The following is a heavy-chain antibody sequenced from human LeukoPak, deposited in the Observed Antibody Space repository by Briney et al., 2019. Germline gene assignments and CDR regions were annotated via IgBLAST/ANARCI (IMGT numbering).Heavy chain of an antibody. J-gene: IGHJ5*02. CDR2: LFNSGGT. V-gene: IGHV4-59*12. D-gene: IGHD2-2*01. Sequence: PSETLSLTCTVSGASISSYHWSWIRQPPGKGLEWIGDLFNSGGTSYNASLKSRVTISVDTSENQFSLKLSSVTAADTAVYYCARRKRSGCSSTSCLLNWFDPWGQGTLVTVSS. CDR1: GASISSYH. CDR3: ARRKRSGCSSTSCLLNWFDP.